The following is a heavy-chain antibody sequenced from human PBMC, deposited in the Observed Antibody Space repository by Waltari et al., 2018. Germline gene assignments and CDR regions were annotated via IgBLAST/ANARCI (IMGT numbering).Heavy chain of an antibody. V-gene: IGHV4-4*07. J-gene: IGHJ6*03. CDR1: GSISSYY. Sequence: GSISSYYWSWIRQPAGKGLEWIGRIYTSGSTNYNPSLKSRVTMSVDTSKNQFSLKLSSVTAADTAVYCCASGTHYYYYYYMDVWGKGTTVTVSS. D-gene: IGHD1-26*01. CDR2: IYTSGST. CDR3: ASGTHYYYYYYMDV.